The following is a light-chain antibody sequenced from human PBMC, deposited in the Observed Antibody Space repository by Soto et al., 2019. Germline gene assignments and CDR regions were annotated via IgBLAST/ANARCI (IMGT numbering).Light chain of an antibody. Sequence: EIVMTQSPVTLSVYTGDRANLSCRASQSISRNLAWYQQRPGQAPRLLIYDASTRATGIPARITGSGSGTEFTLTISSLQSEDFAVYYCKQYSKWRKCGQGNTGAIK. CDR2: DAS. J-gene: IGKJ1*01. CDR1: QSISRN. CDR3: KQYSKWRK. V-gene: IGKV3-15*01.